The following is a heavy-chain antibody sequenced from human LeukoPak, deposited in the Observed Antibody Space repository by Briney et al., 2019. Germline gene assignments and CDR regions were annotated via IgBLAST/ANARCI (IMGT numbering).Heavy chain of an antibody. J-gene: IGHJ6*03. D-gene: IGHD2-2*01. CDR2: IYPGDSDT. CDR1: GYSFTSHW. V-gene: IGHV5-51*01. CDR3: ARQLVVPAAHYYYYYMDV. Sequence: GESLKISCQGSGYSFTSHWIAWVRQMPGKGLEWMGIIYPGDSDTRYSPSFQGQVTISADKSISTAYLQWSSLKASDTAMYYCARQLVVPAAHYYYYYMDVWGKGTTVTVSS.